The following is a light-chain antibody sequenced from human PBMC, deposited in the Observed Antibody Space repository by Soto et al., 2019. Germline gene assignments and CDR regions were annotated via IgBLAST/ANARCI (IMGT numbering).Light chain of an antibody. CDR2: DAS. CDR1: PRVSGSY. V-gene: IGKV3-20*01. J-gene: IGKJ1*01. Sequence: EVVLKQSPGTLSLSPGERATLSCRARPRVSGSYLAWYQQRPGQSPRLLIHDASSRATGIPDRFSASGSGTDFTLTISRLEPEDFAVYYCQQYGTRPWTFGQGTKVESK. CDR3: QQYGTRPWT.